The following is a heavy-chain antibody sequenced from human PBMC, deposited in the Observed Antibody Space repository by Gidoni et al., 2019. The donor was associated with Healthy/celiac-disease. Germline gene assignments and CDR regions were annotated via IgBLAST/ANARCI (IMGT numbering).Heavy chain of an antibody. CDR2: ISSNGGST. CDR1: RVTFSSYA. Sequence: AQPVESGGGLVQPGGSLRPACSGSRVTFSSYAMHWVRQAPGKGMEYVSGISSNGGSTYYADSVKGRFTISRDNSKNTLYLQMSSLRAEDTAVYYCVKDSGYDYFDYWGQGTLVTVSS. J-gene: IGHJ4*02. CDR3: VKDSGYDYFDY. D-gene: IGHD5-12*01. V-gene: IGHV3-64D*08.